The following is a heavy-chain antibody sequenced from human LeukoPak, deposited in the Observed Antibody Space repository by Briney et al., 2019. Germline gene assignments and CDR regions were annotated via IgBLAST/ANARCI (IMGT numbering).Heavy chain of an antibody. Sequence: AGGSLRLSCAASGFTFSDHYMDWVRQAPGKGLEWVARIRQKAHSYSTEYAASVKGRFTISRDDSKNSLYLQMNSLKTEDSAVYYCGRATMVGAIIDYWGQGTLVTVSS. CDR3: GRATMVGAIIDY. CDR1: GFTFSDHY. CDR2: IRQKAHSYST. J-gene: IGHJ4*02. D-gene: IGHD1-26*01. V-gene: IGHV3-72*01.